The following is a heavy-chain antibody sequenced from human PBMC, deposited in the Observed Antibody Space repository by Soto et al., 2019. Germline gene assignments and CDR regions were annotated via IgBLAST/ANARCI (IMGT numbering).Heavy chain of an antibody. J-gene: IGHJ6*04. V-gene: IGHV3-66*01. CDR3: AGDVGV. Sequence: EVQLVESGGGLVQRGGSLRLSCAASGITVYNNYMSWVRQAPGKGLEWVSVIYSGGSTSYADSVKGRFTISRDGSKNTVYLQMNSLRAEDTAVYYCAGDVGVWGRGTTVTVSS. CDR2: IYSGGST. CDR1: GITVYNNY.